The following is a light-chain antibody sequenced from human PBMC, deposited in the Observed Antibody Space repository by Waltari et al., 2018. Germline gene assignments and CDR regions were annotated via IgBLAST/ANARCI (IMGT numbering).Light chain of an antibody. J-gene: IGLJ2*01. Sequence: QSALTQPPYAPGSPGQSVTISCPGTSRDVGGYKYVSGYRQPPGKAPKLMIYEVRKRPSGVPDRFSGSKSGNTASLTVSGLQAEDEADYYCSSSVGSNNLHVVFGGGTKLTVL. CDR1: SRDVGGYKY. CDR2: EVR. CDR3: SSSVGSNNLHVV. V-gene: IGLV2-8*01.